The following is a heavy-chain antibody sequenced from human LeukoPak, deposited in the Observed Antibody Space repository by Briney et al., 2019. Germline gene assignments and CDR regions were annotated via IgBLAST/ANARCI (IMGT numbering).Heavy chain of an antibody. CDR1: GGSISSGGSS. CDR2: IYYSGST. J-gene: IGHJ4*02. D-gene: IGHD2-2*02. V-gene: IGHV4-31*03. CDR3: ARTIVVVPATIISYYFDY. Sequence: SETLSLTCTVSGGSISSGGSSWSWIRQHPGKGLEWIGYIYYSGSTYYNPSLKSRISISVDTSQNQFSLKLSSVTAADTAAYYCARTIVVVPATIISYYFDYWGQGTLVTVSS.